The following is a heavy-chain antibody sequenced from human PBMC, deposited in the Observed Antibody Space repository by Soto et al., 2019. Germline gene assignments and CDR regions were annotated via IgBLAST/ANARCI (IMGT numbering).Heavy chain of an antibody. Sequence: ASVKVSCKASGYTFTGYYMHWVRQAPGQGLEWMGWINPNSGGTNYAQKFQGWVTMTRDTSISTAYMELSRLRSDDTAVYYCARFGCGGVGGDAFDIWGQGTMVTVSS. J-gene: IGHJ3*02. V-gene: IGHV1-2*04. CDR1: GYTFTGYY. CDR2: INPNSGGT. CDR3: ARFGCGGVGGDAFDI. D-gene: IGHD2-21*01.